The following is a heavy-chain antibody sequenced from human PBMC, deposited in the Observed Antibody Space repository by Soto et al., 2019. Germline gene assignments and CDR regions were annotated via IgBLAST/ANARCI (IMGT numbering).Heavy chain of an antibody. CDR1: GYTFASYD. V-gene: IGHV1-8*01. Sequence: ASVKVSCKASGYTFASYDINWVRQATGQGREWMGWMNPNSGNTGYAHKFQGRVTMTRDTSISTAYMELSGLRAEDTAVYYCAKDSSSGWYALGYFDYWGQGTLVTVSS. D-gene: IGHD6-19*01. CDR2: MNPNSGNT. J-gene: IGHJ4*02. CDR3: AKDSSSGWYALGYFDY.